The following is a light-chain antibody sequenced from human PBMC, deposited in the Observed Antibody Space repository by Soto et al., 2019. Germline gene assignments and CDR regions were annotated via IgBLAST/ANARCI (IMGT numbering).Light chain of an antibody. CDR3: QQSYSSLYT. V-gene: IGKV1-39*01. Sequence: DLQMTQSPSSLSASVGGRVTITCRASQSISSYLNWYQHKSGKAPKLLIYAASSLQSGVPSRFSGSGSGTDFTLTISSLQPEDSATYYCQQSYSSLYTFGQGTMLEIK. J-gene: IGKJ2*01. CDR2: AAS. CDR1: QSISSY.